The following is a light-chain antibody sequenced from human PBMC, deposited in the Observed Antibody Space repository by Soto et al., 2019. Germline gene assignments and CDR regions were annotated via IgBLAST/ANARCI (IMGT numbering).Light chain of an antibody. CDR3: QQYGSSPWM. V-gene: IGKV3-20*01. CDR2: GAS. CDR1: QSISSAY. Sequence: EVALTQSPGTLSLSPGERATLSCRASQSISSAYLAWYQQKLGQTPRLLIYGASNRAAGIPDRFSGSGSGTDFTLTISRLEPEDFAVYYCQQYGSSPWMFGQGTKVDIK. J-gene: IGKJ1*01.